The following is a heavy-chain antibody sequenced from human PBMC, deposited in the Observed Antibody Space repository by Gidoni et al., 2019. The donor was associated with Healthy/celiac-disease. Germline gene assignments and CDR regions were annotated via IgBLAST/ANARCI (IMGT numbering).Heavy chain of an antibody. V-gene: IGHV5-10-1*03. CDR3: ARSRGNLYYYDSSGYHDAFDI. Sequence: VQLVQSGSEVKKPGESLRISCKGSGYRFTSYWIGWVRQMHGKGLEWMGRIDPSDSYTNYSQSFQGQVTISAEKSISTGYLQWRSLKASDTAMFYCARSRGNLYYYDSSGYHDAFDIWGQGTMVTVSS. J-gene: IGHJ3*02. CDR2: IDPSDSYT. CDR1: GYRFTSYW. D-gene: IGHD3-22*01.